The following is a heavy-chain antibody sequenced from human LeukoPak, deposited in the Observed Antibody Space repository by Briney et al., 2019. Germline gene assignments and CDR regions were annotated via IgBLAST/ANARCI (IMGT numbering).Heavy chain of an antibody. J-gene: IGHJ3*02. CDR3: ARLRYYDFWSGYYDDAFGI. Sequence: SETLSLTCTVSGGSISSYYWSWIRQPPGKGLEWIGYIYYSGSTNYNPSLKSRVTISVDTSKNQFSLKLSSVTAADTAVYYCARLRYYDFWSGYYDDAFGIWGQGTMVTVSS. CDR2: IYYSGST. D-gene: IGHD3-3*01. V-gene: IGHV4-59*08. CDR1: GGSISSYY.